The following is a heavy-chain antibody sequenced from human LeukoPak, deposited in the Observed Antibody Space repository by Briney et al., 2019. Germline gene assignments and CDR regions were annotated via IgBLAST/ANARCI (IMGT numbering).Heavy chain of an antibody. CDR1: GFTFSSYA. Sequence: GGSLRLSCAASGFTFSSYAMSWVRQAPGKGLEWVSAISGSRGSTYYADSVKGRFTISRDISKNTLYLQMNSLRAEDTAVYYCAKDYYGGNSGFDYWGQGTLVTVSS. D-gene: IGHD4-23*01. J-gene: IGHJ4*02. CDR3: AKDYYGGNSGFDY. CDR2: ISGSRGST. V-gene: IGHV3-23*01.